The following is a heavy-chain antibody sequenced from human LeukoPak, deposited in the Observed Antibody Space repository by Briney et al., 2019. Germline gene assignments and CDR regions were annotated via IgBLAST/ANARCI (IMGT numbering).Heavy chain of an antibody. CDR3: ATVKPVGHSPTNNWFDP. CDR2: IYTSGST. CDR1: GGSISSGSYY. Sequence: YPSETLSLTCTVSGGSISSGSYYWSWIRQPAGKGLEWIGRIYTSGSTNYNPSLKSRVTISVDTSKNQFSLKLTSVTAADTAIYYCATVKPVGHSPTNNWFDPWGQGTLVTVSS. D-gene: IGHD5-18*01. V-gene: IGHV4-61*02. J-gene: IGHJ5*02.